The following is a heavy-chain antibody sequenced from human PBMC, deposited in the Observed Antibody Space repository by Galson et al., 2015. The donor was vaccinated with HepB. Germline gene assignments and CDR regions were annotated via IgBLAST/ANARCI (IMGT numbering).Heavy chain of an antibody. D-gene: IGHD3-10*01. J-gene: IGHJ6*03. V-gene: IGHV4-4*07. CDR2: IYTSGST. CDR1: GDSISSYY. Sequence: SLTCTVSGDSISSYYWSWIRQPAGKGLEWIGRIYTSGSTNYNPSLKSRVTMSVDTSKNQFSLKLSSVTAADTAVYYCARATYYYGSGSYYPNYYYYYMDVWGKGTTVTVSS. CDR3: ARATYYYGSGSYYPNYYYYYMDV.